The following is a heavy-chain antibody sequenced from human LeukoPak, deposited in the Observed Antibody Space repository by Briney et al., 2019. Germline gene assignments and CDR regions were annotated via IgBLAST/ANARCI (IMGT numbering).Heavy chain of an antibody. J-gene: IGHJ6*02. CDR2: IWYDGSNK. Sequence: GGSLRLSCAASGFTFSSNGMHWVRQAPGKGLERVGVIWYDGSNKYYADSVKGRFTISRDNSKNTLYLQMNSLRAEDTAVYYCARPYYSNYYYYGMDVWGQGTTVTVSS. D-gene: IGHD4-11*01. CDR3: ARPYYSNYYYYGMDV. CDR1: GFTFSSNG. V-gene: IGHV3-33*01.